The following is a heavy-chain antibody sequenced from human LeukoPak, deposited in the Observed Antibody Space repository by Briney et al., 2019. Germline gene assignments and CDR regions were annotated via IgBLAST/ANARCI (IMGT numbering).Heavy chain of an antibody. CDR2: ISGSGGST. D-gene: IGHD2-15*01. CDR3: AKGRGGYCSGGSCYGYYFDY. CDR1: GFTFSSYA. Sequence: GGSLRLSCAASGFTFSSYAMSWVRQAPGKGLEWVSAISGSGGSTYYADSVKGRFTISRDNSKNTLYLQMNSLRAEDTAVYYCAKGRGGYCSGGSCYGYYFDYWGQGTLVTDSS. V-gene: IGHV3-23*01. J-gene: IGHJ4*02.